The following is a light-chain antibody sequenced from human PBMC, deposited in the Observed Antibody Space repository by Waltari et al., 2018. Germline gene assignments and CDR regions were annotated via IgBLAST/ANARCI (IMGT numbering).Light chain of an antibody. Sequence: QSVLTQPPSASGTPGQRVTIPCSGSSSTIGLEPVNWYHQFPGAAPKLLIHTTDQRPSGVPDRFSGSKSGTSASLAISGLQSEDEADYFCASWDGRLNGVVFGGGTKLTVL. V-gene: IGLV1-44*01. CDR2: TTD. J-gene: IGLJ3*02. CDR3: ASWDGRLNGVV. CDR1: SSTIGLEP.